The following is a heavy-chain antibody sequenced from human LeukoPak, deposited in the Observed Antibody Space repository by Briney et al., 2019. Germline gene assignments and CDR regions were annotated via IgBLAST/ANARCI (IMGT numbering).Heavy chain of an antibody. V-gene: IGHV1-18*01. CDR3: ARDPGDIVVVPAAMAPGYYYYYGMDV. CDR1: GGTFSSYA. CDR2: ISAYNGNT. J-gene: IGHJ6*02. Sequence: ASVKVSCKASGGTFSSYAISWVRQAPGQGLEWMGWISAYNGNTNYAQKLQGRVTMTTDTSTSTAYMELRSLRSDDTAVYYCARDPGDIVVVPAAMAPGYYYYYGMDVWGQGTTVTVSS. D-gene: IGHD2-2*01.